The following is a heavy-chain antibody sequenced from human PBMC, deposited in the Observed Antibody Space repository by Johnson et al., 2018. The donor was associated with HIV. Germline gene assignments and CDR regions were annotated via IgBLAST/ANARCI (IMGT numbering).Heavy chain of an antibody. D-gene: IGHD6-13*01. Sequence: VQLVESGGGLVQPVGSLRLSCAASGFTFSSYWMSWVRQAPGKGLELVANIKQDGSEKYYVDSVKGRFTISRDNAKNSLYLQMNSLRAEDTAVYYCAKDGAAAGTVGADAFDIWGQGTMVTVSS. CDR1: GFTFSSYW. CDR2: IKQDGSEK. CDR3: AKDGAAAGTVGADAFDI. V-gene: IGHV3-7*01. J-gene: IGHJ3*02.